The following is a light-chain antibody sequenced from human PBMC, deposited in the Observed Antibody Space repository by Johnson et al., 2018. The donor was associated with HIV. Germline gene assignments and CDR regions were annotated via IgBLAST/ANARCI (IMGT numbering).Light chain of an antibody. Sequence: SVLTQPPSVSAAPGQRVTISCSGSSSNIGNNYVSWYQQLPGTAPKLLIYDNDKRPSGIPDRFSGSKSGTSATLGITGLQTGDEADYYCGTWDTSLSPGGGFGTGTKDSVL. J-gene: IGLJ1*01. CDR3: GTWDTSLSPGGG. V-gene: IGLV1-51*01. CDR1: SSNIGNNY. CDR2: DND.